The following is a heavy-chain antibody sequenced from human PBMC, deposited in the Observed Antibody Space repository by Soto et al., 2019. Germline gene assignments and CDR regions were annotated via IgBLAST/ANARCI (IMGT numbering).Heavy chain of an antibody. Sequence: SETLSLTCTVSGGSIISGGYYWILIRQHPGKGLEWIGYIYYSGSTYYNPSLKSRVTISVDTSKNQFSLKLSSVTAADTAVYYCARDRFSPGYSSGHTSLTNAFDIWGQGTMVTVSS. CDR2: IYYSGST. V-gene: IGHV4-31*03. J-gene: IGHJ3*02. D-gene: IGHD6-19*01. CDR3: ARDRFSPGYSSGHTSLTNAFDI. CDR1: GGSIISGGYY.